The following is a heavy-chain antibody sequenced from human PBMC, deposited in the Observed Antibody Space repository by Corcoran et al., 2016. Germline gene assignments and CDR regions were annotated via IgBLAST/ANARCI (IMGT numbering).Heavy chain of an antibody. CDR1: GYTFTSYG. J-gene: IGHJ6*02. CDR2: ISAYNGNT. Sequence: QVQLVQSGAEVKKPGASVKVSCKASGYTFTSYGISWVRQAPGQGLEWMGWISAYNGNTNYAQKLQGRVTMTTDTSTSTAYMELRSLRSDDTAVYYCARESIAALADYYYGMDVWGQGTTVTVSS. CDR3: ARESIAALADYYYGMDV. V-gene: IGHV1-18*01. D-gene: IGHD6-6*01.